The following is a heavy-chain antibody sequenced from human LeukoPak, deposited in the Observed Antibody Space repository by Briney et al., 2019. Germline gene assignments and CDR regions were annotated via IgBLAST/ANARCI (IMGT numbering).Heavy chain of an antibody. Sequence: GGSLRLSCAASGFTFSSYGMYWVRQAPGEGLKWVAFIRYDGSNKYYVDSVKGRFTISRDNSKNTLYLQMNSLRAEDTALYYCAKGPVRGSYRYGYFDYWGQGTLVTVSS. CDR2: IRYDGSNK. J-gene: IGHJ4*02. D-gene: IGHD3-16*02. V-gene: IGHV3-30*02. CDR3: AKGPVRGSYRYGYFDY. CDR1: GFTFSSYG.